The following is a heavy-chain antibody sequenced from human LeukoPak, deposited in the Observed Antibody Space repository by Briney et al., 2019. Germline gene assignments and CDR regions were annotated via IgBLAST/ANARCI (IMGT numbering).Heavy chain of an antibody. CDR2: INPRSGYT. Sequence: EASVKVSCKASGGTFSSYAISWVRQAPGQGLAWMGWINPRSGYTNYAQKFQGRVTMTRDASISTAYMELSSLRSDDTAVYYCAREDGTYQGANYWGQGTLVTVSS. CDR1: GGTFSSYA. V-gene: IGHV1-2*02. D-gene: IGHD1-26*01. CDR3: AREDGTYQGANY. J-gene: IGHJ4*02.